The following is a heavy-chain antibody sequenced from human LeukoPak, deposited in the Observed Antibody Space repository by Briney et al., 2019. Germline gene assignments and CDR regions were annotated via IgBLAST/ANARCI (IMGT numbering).Heavy chain of an antibody. Sequence: GGSLRLSCAASGFTFSSYAMSWVRQAPGKGLEWVSAISGSGGSTYYADSVKGRFTISRDNSKNTLYLQMNSLRAEDTAVYYCAKDRAWFGELQGSNWFDPWGRGTLVTVSS. CDR2: ISGSGGST. J-gene: IGHJ5*02. V-gene: IGHV3-23*01. D-gene: IGHD3-10*01. CDR1: GFTFSSYA. CDR3: AKDRAWFGELQGSNWFDP.